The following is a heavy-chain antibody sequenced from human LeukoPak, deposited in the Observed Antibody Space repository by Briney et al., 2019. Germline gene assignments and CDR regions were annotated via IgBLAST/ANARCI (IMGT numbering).Heavy chain of an antibody. CDR3: GRHSSLGSGYYY. CDR1: GGSISSSSHY. Sequence: SETLSLTCSVSGGSISSSSHYWGWIRQPPGKGLEWIGSIYYSRSTYYNPSLKSRVTISVDTSKNQFSLKLTSVTAADTAVYYCGRHSSLGSGYYYWGQGTLVTVSS. V-gene: IGHV4-39*01. CDR2: IYYSRST. J-gene: IGHJ4*02. D-gene: IGHD3-3*01.